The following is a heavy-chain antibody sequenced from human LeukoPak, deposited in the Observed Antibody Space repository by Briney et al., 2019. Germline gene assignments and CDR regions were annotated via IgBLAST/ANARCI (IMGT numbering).Heavy chain of an antibody. J-gene: IGHJ5*02. D-gene: IGHD2-2*01. CDR3: ARRSLGYCSRGEPLGQPQLCWFDP. CDR1: GGSFSGYY. V-gene: IGHV4-34*01. CDR2: INHSGST. Sequence: PSETLSLTCAVYGGSFSGYYWSWIRQPPGKGLEWIGEINHSGSTNYNPSLKSRVTISVDTSKNQFSLKLSSVTAADTAVYYCARRSLGYCSRGEPLGQPQLCWFDPWGQGTLVTVSS.